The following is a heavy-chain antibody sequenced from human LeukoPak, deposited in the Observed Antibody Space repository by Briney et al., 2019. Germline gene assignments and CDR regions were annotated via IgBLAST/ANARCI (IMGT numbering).Heavy chain of an antibody. CDR3: ASQDVDIVARGYYFDY. D-gene: IGHD5-12*01. CDR2: IIPIFGTA. V-gene: IGHV1-69*06. Sequence: ASVNVSCKASGGTFSSYAISWVRQAPGQGLEWMGGIIPIFGTANYAQKFQGRVTITADKSTSTAYMELSSLRSEDTAVYYCASQDVDIVARGYYFDYWGQGTLVTVSS. CDR1: GGTFSSYA. J-gene: IGHJ4*02.